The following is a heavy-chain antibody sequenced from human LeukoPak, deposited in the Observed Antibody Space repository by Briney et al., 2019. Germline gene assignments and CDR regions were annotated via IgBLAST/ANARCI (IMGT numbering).Heavy chain of an antibody. Sequence: GGSLRLSCAASGLTFSSYEMNWVRQAPGKGLEWVSYISSSGTTIYYADSVKGRFTISRDNAKNSLYLQMNSLRAEDTAVYYCARVGVVVAATGNLRFDPWGQGTLVTVSS. CDR3: ARVGVVVAATGNLRFDP. V-gene: IGHV3-48*03. CDR1: GLTFSSYE. D-gene: IGHD2-15*01. J-gene: IGHJ5*02. CDR2: ISSSGTTI.